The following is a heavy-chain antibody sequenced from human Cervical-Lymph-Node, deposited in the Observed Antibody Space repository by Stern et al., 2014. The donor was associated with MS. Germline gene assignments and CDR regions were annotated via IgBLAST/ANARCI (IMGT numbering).Heavy chain of an antibody. CDR1: GGSISSSSYY. J-gene: IGHJ2*01. CDR3: ARLLEDYWYFDL. CDR2: IYYSGGT. Sequence: QVQLQESGPGLVKPSETLSLTCTVSGGSISSSSYYWGWIRQPPGKGLEWIGSIYYSGGTYYNPSLKSRVTISVDTSKNQFSLKLSSVTAADTSVYYCARLLEDYWYFDLWGRGTLVTVSS. V-gene: IGHV4-39*01.